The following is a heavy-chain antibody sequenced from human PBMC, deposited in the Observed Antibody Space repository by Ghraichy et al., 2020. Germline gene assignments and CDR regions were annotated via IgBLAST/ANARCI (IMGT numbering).Heavy chain of an antibody. CDR3: AVGVDSSGSHPDY. CDR2: IIPIFGTA. CDR1: GGTFRSYA. D-gene: IGHD3-22*01. Sequence: SVKVSCKAAGGTFRSYAISWVRQAPGQVLEWMGGIIPIFGTANYAQKFQGRVTITADESTSTAYMELSSLRSEDTAVYYCAVGVDSSGSHPDYWGQGTLVNVSS. V-gene: IGHV1-69*13. J-gene: IGHJ4*02.